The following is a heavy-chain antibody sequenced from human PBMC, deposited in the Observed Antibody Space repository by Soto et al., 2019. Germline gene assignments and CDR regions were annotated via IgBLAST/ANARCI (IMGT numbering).Heavy chain of an antibody. CDR3: ARGAPENDSRGYYYLD. D-gene: IGHD3-22*01. J-gene: IGHJ4*02. Sequence: GASVKVSCKASGGTFSSYAISWVRQAPGQGLEWMGGIIPIFGTANYAQKFQGRVTITADESTSTAYMELSSLRSEDTAVYYCARGAPENDSRGYYYLDWGQGTLVTVYS. V-gene: IGHV1-69*13. CDR1: GGTFSSYA. CDR2: IIPIFGTA.